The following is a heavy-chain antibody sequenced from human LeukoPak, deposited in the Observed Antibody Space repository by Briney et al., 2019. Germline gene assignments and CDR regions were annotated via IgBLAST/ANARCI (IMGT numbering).Heavy chain of an antibody. CDR3: AKEHMVRGVIYYFDP. V-gene: IGHV3-30*18. D-gene: IGHD3-10*01. CDR1: GFTFSTYG. Sequence: GRSLRLSCAASGFTFSTYGMHWVRQTPGKGLEWVAVISYDGSDKYYADPVKGRFTISRDNSKNTLYLHMNSLRAEDAAVYYCAKEHMVRGVIYYFDPWGQGTLVTVSS. CDR2: ISYDGSDK. J-gene: IGHJ5*02.